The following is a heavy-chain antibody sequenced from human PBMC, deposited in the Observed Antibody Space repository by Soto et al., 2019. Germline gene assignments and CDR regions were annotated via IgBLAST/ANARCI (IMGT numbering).Heavy chain of an antibody. CDR3: ARDLSSSWYRGHFDY. CDR2: ISSSSSYI. CDR1: GFTFSSYS. Sequence: GGSLRLSCAASGFTFSSYSMNWVRQAPGKGLEWVSSISSSSSYIYYADSVKGRLTISRDNAKNSLYLQMNSLRAEDTAVYYCARDLSSSWYRGHFDYWGQGTMVTVSS. J-gene: IGHJ4*02. V-gene: IGHV3-21*01. D-gene: IGHD6-13*01.